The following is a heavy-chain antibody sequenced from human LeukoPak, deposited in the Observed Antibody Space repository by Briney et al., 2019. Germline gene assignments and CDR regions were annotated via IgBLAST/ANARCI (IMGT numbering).Heavy chain of an antibody. CDR1: GYTFTSYY. CDR3: ATDPVAAAGTGWFQH. Sequence: ASVKVSCKASGYTFTSYYMHWVRQAPGQGLEWMGWINPNNGGTNYAQKFQDWVTMTRDTSTSTVYMEVSSLRSEDTAVYYCATDPVAAAGTGWFQHWGQGTLVTVSS. J-gene: IGHJ1*01. D-gene: IGHD6-13*01. CDR2: INPNNGGT. V-gene: IGHV1-2*04.